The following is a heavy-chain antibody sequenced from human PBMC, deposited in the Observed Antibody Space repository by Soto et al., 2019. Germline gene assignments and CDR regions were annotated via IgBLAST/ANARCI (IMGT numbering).Heavy chain of an antibody. CDR3: ARASDTSGYYY. V-gene: IGHV1-69*01. CDR2: ILPVFDEL. CDR1: GGSFKNYA. D-gene: IGHD5-12*01. Sequence: QVQLVQSGSEVKKPGSSVKVSCKVSGGSFKNYAISWVRQAPGQGLEWAGGILPVFDELHYAPKLQGRVTITADEATSTAHLELGSLTSDDTAVYFCARASDTSGYYYWGQGTLVTVSS. J-gene: IGHJ4*02.